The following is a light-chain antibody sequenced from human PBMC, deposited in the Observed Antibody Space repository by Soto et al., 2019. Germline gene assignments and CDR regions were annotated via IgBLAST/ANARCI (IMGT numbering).Light chain of an antibody. CDR1: QSVRSSF. V-gene: IGKV3-20*01. CDR2: DVS. CDR3: QQYENSVMYT. Sequence: EIVLMQSPATLSLSPGERATLSCRASQSVRSSFFAWYQQKPGQAPRLLIYDVSIRATGIPDRFSGSGSGTDFTLTINRLEPEDFAVYYCQQYENSVMYTFGQGTKLEIK. J-gene: IGKJ2*01.